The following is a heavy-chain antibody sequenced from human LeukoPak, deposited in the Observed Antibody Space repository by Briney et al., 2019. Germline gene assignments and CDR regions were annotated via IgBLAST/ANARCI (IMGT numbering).Heavy chain of an antibody. J-gene: IGHJ5*02. CDR2: INPSGGST. V-gene: IGHV1-46*01. CDR3: ATDHSMANTAWWFDP. D-gene: IGHD5-24*01. CDR1: GYTFTSYY. Sequence: GASVKVSCKASGYTFTSYYMHWVRQAPGQGLERMGIINPSGGSTSYAQKFQGRITMSRDTSTSTVYMELSSLRSEDTAFYYCATDHSMANTAWWFDPWGQGTLVTVSS.